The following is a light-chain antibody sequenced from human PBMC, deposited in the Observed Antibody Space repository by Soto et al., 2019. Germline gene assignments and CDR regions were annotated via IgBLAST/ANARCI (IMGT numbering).Light chain of an antibody. V-gene: IGKV3-20*01. Sequence: ENVLTQSPGTLSLSPGDRATLSCRASQSVRSSYLAWYQQKPGQAPRLLIYGASTRATGIPDRFSGSGSGTDFTLTISRLEPEDFAVYYCQQYGSSLFTFGPGTKVDIK. CDR3: QQYGSSLFT. J-gene: IGKJ3*01. CDR2: GAS. CDR1: QSVRSSY.